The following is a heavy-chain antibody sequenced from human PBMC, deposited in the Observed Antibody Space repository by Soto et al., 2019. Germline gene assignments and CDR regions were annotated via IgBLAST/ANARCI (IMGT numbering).Heavy chain of an antibody. J-gene: IGHJ5*02. D-gene: IGHD4-17*01. CDR1: GFTFSSYW. CDR3: ARDDRVDYGDYVFWFDP. CDR2: INSDGSST. V-gene: IGHV3-74*01. Sequence: GGSLRLSCAASGFTFSSYWMHWVRQAPGKGLVWVSRINSDGSSTSYADSVKGRFTIARDNAKTTLYLQMNSLIAEDTAVYYCARDDRVDYGDYVFWFDPWGQGTLVTVSS.